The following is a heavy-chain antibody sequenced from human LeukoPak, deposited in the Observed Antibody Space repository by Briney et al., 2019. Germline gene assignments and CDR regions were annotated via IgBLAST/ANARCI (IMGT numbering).Heavy chain of an antibody. D-gene: IGHD6-19*01. J-gene: IGHJ4*02. Sequence: EESLKISCKGTGYSFIRYWIGWVRQMPGKGLEWMGIIYPSDSDTRYSPSFQGQVSISADKSISTAYLQWSSLKASDTAMYYCARAHSSGWTFDYWGQGTLVTVSS. CDR2: IYPSDSDT. V-gene: IGHV5-51*01. CDR1: GYSFIRYW. CDR3: ARAHSSGWTFDY.